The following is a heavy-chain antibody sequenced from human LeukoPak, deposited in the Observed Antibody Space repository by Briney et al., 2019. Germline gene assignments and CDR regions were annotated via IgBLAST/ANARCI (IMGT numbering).Heavy chain of an antibody. CDR1: GGSISSSNW. V-gene: IGHV4-4*02. Sequence: SETLSLTCAVSGGSISSSNWWSWVRQPPGKGLEWIGEIYHSGSTNYNPSLKSRVTISLDKSKNQFSLKLSSVTAADTAVYYCARVAVIAAAGNAFDIWGQGTMVTVSS. CDR2: IYHSGST. J-gene: IGHJ3*02. D-gene: IGHD6-13*01. CDR3: ARVAVIAAAGNAFDI.